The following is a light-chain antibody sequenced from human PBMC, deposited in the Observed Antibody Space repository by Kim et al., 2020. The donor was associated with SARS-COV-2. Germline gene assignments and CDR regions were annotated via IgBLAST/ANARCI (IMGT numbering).Light chain of an antibody. V-gene: IGKV1-5*03. Sequence: STLSASVGARVTINGRASPSISSWLAWYQQKPGKAPNLLIYKATSLESGGPARFSGSGSWTAFTLTISSLQPDDFATYYCKRAGTFGQGTKVDIK. CDR3: KRAGT. CDR1: PSISSW. CDR2: KAT. J-gene: IGKJ1*01.